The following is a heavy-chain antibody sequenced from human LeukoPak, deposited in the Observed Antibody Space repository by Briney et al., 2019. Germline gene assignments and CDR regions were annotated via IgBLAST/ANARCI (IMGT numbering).Heavy chain of an antibody. J-gene: IGHJ4*02. CDR1: GDSIRSSSYY. D-gene: IGHD6-19*01. Sequence: SETLSLTCTVSGDSIRSSSYYWGWIRQPPGKGLEWIGSIYYSGSTYSNPSLKSRVTISVDTSKNQFSLKLSSVTAADTAVYYCARDSSSGWSYWGQGTLVTVSS. CDR3: ARDSSSGWSY. V-gene: IGHV4-39*02. CDR2: IYYSGST.